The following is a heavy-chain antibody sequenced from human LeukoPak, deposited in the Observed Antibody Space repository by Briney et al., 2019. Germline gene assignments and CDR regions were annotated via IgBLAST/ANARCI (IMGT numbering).Heavy chain of an antibody. CDR3: ARMGYYSSSWYPMDV. D-gene: IGHD6-13*01. CDR2: ISAYNGNT. Sequence: ASVKVSCKASGYTFTSYGISWVRQAPGQGLEWMGWISAYNGNTNYAQKLQGRVTMTRNTSISTAYMELSSLRSEDTAVYYCARMGYYSSSWYPMDVWGKGTTVTISS. CDR1: GYTFTSYG. J-gene: IGHJ6*04. V-gene: IGHV1-18*01.